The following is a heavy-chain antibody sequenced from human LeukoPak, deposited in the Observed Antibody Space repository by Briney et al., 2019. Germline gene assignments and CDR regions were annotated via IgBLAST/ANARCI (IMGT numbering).Heavy chain of an antibody. Sequence: PSETLSLTCTASGCTISSGDIYWICKGPPAGLERESIGRIYTTESTNYKPSPKSRSTMSIDTSKNQFSLRLSSVTAADTAVYFCAREHSGYDRADSWGQGTLVTVSS. J-gene: IGHJ4*02. D-gene: IGHD5-12*01. V-gene: IGHV4-61*02. CDR1: GCTISSGDIY. CDR2: IYTTEST. CDR3: AREHSGYDRADS.